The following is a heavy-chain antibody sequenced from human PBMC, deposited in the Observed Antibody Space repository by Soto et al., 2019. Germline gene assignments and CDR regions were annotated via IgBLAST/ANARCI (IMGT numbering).Heavy chain of an antibody. CDR3: ARRYYYDSSGYSNRYWFDP. CDR1: GYSFTSYW. Sequence: GESLKISCKGSGYSFTSYWISWVRQMPGKGLEWMGRIDPSDSYTNYSPSFQGHVTISADKSTSTAYLQWSSLKASDTAMCYCARRYYYDSSGYSNRYWFDPWGQGTLVTVSS. J-gene: IGHJ5*02. D-gene: IGHD3-22*01. CDR2: IDPSDSYT. V-gene: IGHV5-10-1*01.